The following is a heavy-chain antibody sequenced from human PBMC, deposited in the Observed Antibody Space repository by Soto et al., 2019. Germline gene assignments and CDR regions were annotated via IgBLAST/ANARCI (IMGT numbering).Heavy chain of an antibody. D-gene: IGHD3-16*01. Sequence: GGSLRLSCAASGFTFSSYSMNWVRQAPGKGLEWVSYISSSSSTIYYADSVKGRFTISRDNSNNSLYLQMNSLRAEDTAVYYCARASPEGPYFDYWGQGTQVTVSS. CDR1: GFTFSSYS. V-gene: IGHV3-48*01. J-gene: IGHJ4*02. CDR3: ARASPEGPYFDY. CDR2: ISSSSSTI.